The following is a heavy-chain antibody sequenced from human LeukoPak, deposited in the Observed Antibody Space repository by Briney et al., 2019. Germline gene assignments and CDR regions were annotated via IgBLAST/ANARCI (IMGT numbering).Heavy chain of an antibody. D-gene: IGHD3-22*01. CDR2: ISCDGGST. CDR1: GFTFSSYN. CDR3: AKDIGGSGYYYFDY. J-gene: IGHJ4*02. V-gene: IGHV3-43*01. Sequence: GGSLRLSCAASGFTFSSYNMNWVRQAPGRGLEWVSLISCDGGSTYYADSVKGRFTISRDNSKNSLYLQMNSLRTEDTALYYCAKDIGGSGYYYFDYWGQGPLVTVSS.